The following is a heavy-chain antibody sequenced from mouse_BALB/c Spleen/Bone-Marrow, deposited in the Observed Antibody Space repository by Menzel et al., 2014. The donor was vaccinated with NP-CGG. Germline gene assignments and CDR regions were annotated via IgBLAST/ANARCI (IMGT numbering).Heavy chain of an antibody. CDR1: GYSFTGYY. CDR3: ESRGEYFDV. V-gene: IGHV1-31*01. Sequence: EVQLQQSGPELVKPGASVKISCKASGYSFTGYYMHWVKQSHGNSLDWIGYIYPYNGVSSYNQKFKGKATLTVDMSSSTAYMELRSLTSDDSAAYYCESRGEYFDVWGAGTTVTVSS. J-gene: IGHJ1*01. CDR2: IYPYNGVS.